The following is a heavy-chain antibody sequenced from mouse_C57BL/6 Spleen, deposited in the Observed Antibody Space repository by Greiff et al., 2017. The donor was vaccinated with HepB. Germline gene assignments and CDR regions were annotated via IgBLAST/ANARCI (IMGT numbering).Heavy chain of an antibody. Sequence: QVQLQQSGPELVKPGASVKLSCKASGYTFTSYDINWVKQRPGQGLEWIGWNYPRDGSTKYNEKFKGKATLTVGTSSSTAYMELHSLTSEDSAVYFCARPLYYDYEGWFAYWGQGTLVTVSA. CDR3: ARPLYYDYEGWFAY. CDR1: GYTFTSYD. J-gene: IGHJ3*01. V-gene: IGHV1-85*01. D-gene: IGHD2-4*01. CDR2: NYPRDGST.